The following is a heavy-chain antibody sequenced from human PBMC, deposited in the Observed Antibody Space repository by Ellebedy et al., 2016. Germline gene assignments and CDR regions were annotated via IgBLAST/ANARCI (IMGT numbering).Heavy chain of an antibody. V-gene: IGHV3-23*01. Sequence: GGSLRLSXVASGFTFRNFFMSWVRQAPGGGLEWISTISGDGDIIFSADSVKGRFTISRDNSRYTLYLQMDSLTAADTAVYYCYYGHYSGFWGQGTLVTVSS. D-gene: IGHD4-17*01. J-gene: IGHJ4*02. CDR3: YYGHYSGF. CDR1: GFTFRNFF. CDR2: ISGDGDII.